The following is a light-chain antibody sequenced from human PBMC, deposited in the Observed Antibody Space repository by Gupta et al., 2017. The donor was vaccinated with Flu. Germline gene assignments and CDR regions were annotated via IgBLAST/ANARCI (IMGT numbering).Light chain of an antibody. Sequence: PSTLSASVGDRVTVTCRADQSARGWLAWFQQKPGKAPKLLIYQASNLESGVPSRFSGSGSGTEFTLTISNLQPDDSATYYCQQYKSDPWTFGQGTKVEIK. CDR3: QQYKSDPWT. CDR2: QAS. V-gene: IGKV1-5*03. J-gene: IGKJ1*01. CDR1: QSARGW.